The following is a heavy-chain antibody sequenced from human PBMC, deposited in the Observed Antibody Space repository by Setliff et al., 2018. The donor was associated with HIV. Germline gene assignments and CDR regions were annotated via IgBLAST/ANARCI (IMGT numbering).Heavy chain of an antibody. CDR2: IYWDDDK. CDR1: AFSLTSTRVA. Sequence: SGPTLVNPTQTLTLTCTFSAFSLTSTRVAVGWIRQPPGKALEWLALIYWDDDKHYTPSLKSRLTITKDTSKNQVVLTMTNMDPVDTAMYYCAHACYYGSDVVSGYFDYWGQGTLVTVSS. D-gene: IGHD3-10*01. CDR3: AHACYYGSDVVSGYFDY. V-gene: IGHV2-5*02. J-gene: IGHJ4*02.